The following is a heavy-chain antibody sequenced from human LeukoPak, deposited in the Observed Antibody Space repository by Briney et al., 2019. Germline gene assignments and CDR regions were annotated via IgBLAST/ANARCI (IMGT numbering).Heavy chain of an antibody. Sequence: PGGSLRLSCAASGFPFSYYAMTWVRQAPGKGLEGVSGISRGSDSTYYADSVKGRFTISRDNSKKTLYLQMNSLRAEDTAVYYCAKDLGISGWHLDYWGQGTMVTVSS. CDR1: GFPFSYYA. V-gene: IGHV3-23*01. CDR2: ISRGSDST. D-gene: IGHD6-19*01. J-gene: IGHJ4*02. CDR3: AKDLGISGWHLDY.